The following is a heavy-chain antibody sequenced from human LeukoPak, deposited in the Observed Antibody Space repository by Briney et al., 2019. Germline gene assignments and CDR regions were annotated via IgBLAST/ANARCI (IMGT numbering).Heavy chain of an antibody. CDR2: INPSGGST. Sequence: ASVKVSCKASGYTFTSYYMHWVRQAPGQGLEWMGIINPSGGSTSYAQKFQGRVTTTRDMSTSTVYMELSSLRSEDTAVYYCARLRSLGYDSSGYYYFDYWGQGTLVTVSS. CDR3: ARLRSLGYDSSGYYYFDY. V-gene: IGHV1-46*01. D-gene: IGHD3-22*01. CDR1: GYTFTSYY. J-gene: IGHJ4*02.